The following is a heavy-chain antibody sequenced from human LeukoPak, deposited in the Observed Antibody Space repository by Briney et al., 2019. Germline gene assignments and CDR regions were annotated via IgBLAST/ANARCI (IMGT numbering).Heavy chain of an antibody. Sequence: QAGGSLRLSXXXXXXTFSSYWMHWVRQAPGKGLVWVSRINSDGSSTSYADSVKGRFTISRDNAKNTLYLQMNSLRAEDTAVYYCARDPSFTPPVFDYWGQGTLVTVSS. CDR2: INSDGSST. V-gene: IGHV3-74*01. J-gene: IGHJ4*02. CDR1: XXTFSSYW. CDR3: ARDPSFTPPVFDY. D-gene: IGHD3-16*02.